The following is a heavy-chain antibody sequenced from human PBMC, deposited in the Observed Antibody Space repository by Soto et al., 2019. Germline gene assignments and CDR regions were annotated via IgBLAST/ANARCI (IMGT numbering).Heavy chain of an antibody. CDR2: IYSGGYT. CDR1: GFTVSNNY. V-gene: IGHV3-53*01. CDR3: APQRGGGGY. Sequence: EVQLVESGGGLIQPGGSLRLSCAVSGFTVSNNYMSWVRQAPGKGLEGVSVIYSGGYTAYGDSVKGRFTISRDNSKNTLFLKMNGRTADATAGYYGAPQRGGGGYWGQGTLVTVSS. D-gene: IGHD6-25*01. J-gene: IGHJ4*02.